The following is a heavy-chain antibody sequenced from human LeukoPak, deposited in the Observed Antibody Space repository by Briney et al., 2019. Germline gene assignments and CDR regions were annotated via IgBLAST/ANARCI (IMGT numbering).Heavy chain of an antibody. D-gene: IGHD3-16*01. V-gene: IGHV4-59*01. CDR2: IYYSGST. CDR1: GGSISSYY. Sequence: SETLSLTCTVSGGSISSYYWSWIRQPPGKGLEWIGYIYYSGSTNYNPSLKSRVTISVDTSKNQFSLKLSSVTAADTAVYYCAKDIVGLRLGEHTAFDYWGQGTLVTVSS. CDR3: AKDIVGLRLGEHTAFDY. J-gene: IGHJ4*02.